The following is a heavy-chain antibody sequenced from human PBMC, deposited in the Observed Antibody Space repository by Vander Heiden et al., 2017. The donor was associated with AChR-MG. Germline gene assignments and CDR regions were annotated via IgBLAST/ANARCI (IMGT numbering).Heavy chain of an antibody. J-gene: IGHJ6*02. Sequence: QVQLVESGGGVVQPGRSLRLSCAASGFTFSSYGMHWVRQAPGKGLEWVAVISYDGSNKYYADSVKGRFTISRDNSKNTLYLQMYSLRAEDTAVYYCAKDLGDYYYYGMDVWGQGTTVTVSS. CDR3: AKDLGDYYYYGMDV. V-gene: IGHV3-30*18. CDR1: GFTFSSYG. CDR2: ISYDGSNK.